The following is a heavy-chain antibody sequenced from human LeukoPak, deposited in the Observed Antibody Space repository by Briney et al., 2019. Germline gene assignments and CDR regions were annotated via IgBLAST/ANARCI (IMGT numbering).Heavy chain of an antibody. D-gene: IGHD2/OR15-2a*01. V-gene: IGHV5-51*01. CDR3: ARRKQNTRDYHFDY. CDR1: GYSFTTYW. J-gene: IGHJ4*02. Sequence: GESLKISCKGSGYSFTTYWIGWVRLMPGKGLEWMGIIYPGDSDTKYSPSFQGQVTILADKSISTAYLQWSSLKASDTAIYYCARRKQNTRDYHFDYWGQGTLVTVSS. CDR2: IYPGDSDT.